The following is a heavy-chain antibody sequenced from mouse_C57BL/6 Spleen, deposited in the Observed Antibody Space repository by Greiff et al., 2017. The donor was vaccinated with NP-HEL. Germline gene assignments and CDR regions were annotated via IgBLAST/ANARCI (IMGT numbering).Heavy chain of an antibody. CDR1: GYTFTDYN. CDR3: AREVNYYGSSYDAMDY. Sequence: EVQLQQSGPELVKPGASVKIPCKASGYTFTDYNMDWVKQSHGKSLEWIGDINPNNGGTIYNQKFKGKATLTVDKSSSTAYMELRSLTSEDTAVYYCAREVNYYGSSYDAMDYWGQGTSVTVSS. CDR2: INPNNGGT. V-gene: IGHV1-18*01. J-gene: IGHJ4*01. D-gene: IGHD1-1*01.